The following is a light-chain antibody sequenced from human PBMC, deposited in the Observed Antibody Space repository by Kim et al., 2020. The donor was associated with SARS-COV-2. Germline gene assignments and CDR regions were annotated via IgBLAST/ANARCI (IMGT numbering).Light chain of an antibody. Sequence: VSPGERAPLSCRASQSVSSNLAWYQPKPGQAPRLLIYGASTRATGIPARFSGSGSGTEFTLTISSLQSEDFAVYYCQQYNNWPLYTFGQGTKLEI. CDR3: QQYNNWPLYT. CDR2: GAS. J-gene: IGKJ2*01. CDR1: QSVSSN. V-gene: IGKV3-15*01.